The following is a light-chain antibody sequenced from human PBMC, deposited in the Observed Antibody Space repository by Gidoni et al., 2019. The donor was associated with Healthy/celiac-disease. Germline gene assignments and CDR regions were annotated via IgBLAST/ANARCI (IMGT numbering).Light chain of an antibody. CDR3: T. J-gene: IGKJ2*01. Sequence: EIVLTQSPGTLSLSPGERATLSCRAGQSVSSSYLAWYQQKPGQAPRLLICGASSRATGIPDRFSGSGSGTDFTLTISRLEPEDFAVFRDTFGQGTKLEIK. V-gene: IGKV3-20*01. CDR1: QSVSSSY. CDR2: GAS.